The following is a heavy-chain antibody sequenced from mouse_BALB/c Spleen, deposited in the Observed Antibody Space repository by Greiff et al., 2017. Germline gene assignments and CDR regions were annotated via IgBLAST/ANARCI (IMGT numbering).Heavy chain of an antibody. J-gene: IGHJ1*01. V-gene: IGHV14-3*02. Sequence: EVQLQQSGAELVKPGASVKLSCTASGFNIKDTYMHWVKQRPEQGLEWIGRIDPANGNTKYDPKFQGKATITADTSSNTAYLQLSSLTSEDTAVSSFSTPSAGRYFDVWGAGTTVTVSS. CDR2: IDPANGNT. CDR3: STPSAGRYFDV. CDR1: GFNIKDTY.